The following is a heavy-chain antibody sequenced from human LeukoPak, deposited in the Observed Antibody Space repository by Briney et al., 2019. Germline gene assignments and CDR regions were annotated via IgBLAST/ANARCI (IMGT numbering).Heavy chain of an antibody. CDR3: ARVDSGHDYGPF. V-gene: IGHV1-2*06. Sequence: GASVKVSCKASGYTFTAYYMHWVRQGPGQGVEWMGRINPNSGDTDYAQKFQGRVILTRDTSITTAYMEVSRLRSGDTAVYYCARVDSGHDYGPFWGQGTTVTVSS. CDR1: GYTFTAYY. J-gene: IGHJ3*01. D-gene: IGHD5-12*01. CDR2: INPNSGDT.